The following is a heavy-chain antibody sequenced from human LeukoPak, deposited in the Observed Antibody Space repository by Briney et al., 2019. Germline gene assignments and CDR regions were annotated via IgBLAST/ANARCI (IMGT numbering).Heavy chain of an antibody. Sequence: GASVKVSCKASGGTFSSYAISWVRQAPGQGLEWMGGIIPIFGTANYAQKFQGRVTITADKSTSTAYMELSRLRSDDTAVYYCARARQSTLEYWGQGTLVTVSS. CDR1: GGTFSSYA. V-gene: IGHV1-69*06. CDR3: ARARQSTLEY. CDR2: IIPIFGTA. J-gene: IGHJ4*02. D-gene: IGHD5/OR15-5a*01.